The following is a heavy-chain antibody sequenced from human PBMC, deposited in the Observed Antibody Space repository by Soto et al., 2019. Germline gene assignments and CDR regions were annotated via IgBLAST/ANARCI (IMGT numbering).Heavy chain of an antibody. V-gene: IGHV4-39*01. D-gene: IGHD3-3*02. CDR2: IYYSGST. CDR1: GGSISSSSYY. Sequence: QLQLQESGPGLVKPSETLSLTCTVSGGSISSSSYYWGWIRQPPGKGLEWIGSIYYSGSTYYNPTIKSRVTIYKNTTKHQFSLKLSSVTAADAAVYYCARPKIAFYNWFAPWGQGTLVTVSS. CDR3: ARPKIAFYNWFAP. J-gene: IGHJ5*02.